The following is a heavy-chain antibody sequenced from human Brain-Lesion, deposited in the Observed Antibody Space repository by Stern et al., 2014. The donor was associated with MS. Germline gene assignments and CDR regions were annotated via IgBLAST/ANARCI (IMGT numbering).Heavy chain of an antibody. CDR1: GGSISRGYW. Sequence: QLQLQESGPGLVKPSGTLSLTCAVSGGSISRGYWWSWVRQPPGKGLEWIGEIYHSGSTNYNPSLKSRVTISVDTSKNHFSLKMNSVNAADTAVYYCARNGGNYAFDYWGQGTLVAVSS. CDR3: ARNGGNYAFDY. D-gene: IGHD4-23*01. J-gene: IGHJ4*02. CDR2: IYHSGST. V-gene: IGHV4-4*02.